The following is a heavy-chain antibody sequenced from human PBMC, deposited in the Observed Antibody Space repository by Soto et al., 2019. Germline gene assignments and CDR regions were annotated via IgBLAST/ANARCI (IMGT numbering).Heavy chain of an antibody. Sequence: GGSLRLSCAASGFTFSSYSMNWVRQAPGKGLEWVSSISSSSSYIYYADSVKGRFTISRDNAKNSLYLQMNSLRAEDTAVYYCARDFNDYGDYAVDYWGQGTLVTVSS. CDR2: ISSSSSYI. D-gene: IGHD4-17*01. J-gene: IGHJ4*02. V-gene: IGHV3-21*01. CDR3: ARDFNDYGDYAVDY. CDR1: GFTFSSYS.